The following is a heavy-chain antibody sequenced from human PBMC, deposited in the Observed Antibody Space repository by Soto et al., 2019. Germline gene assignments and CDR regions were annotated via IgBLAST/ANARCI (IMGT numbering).Heavy chain of an antibody. J-gene: IGHJ4*02. Sequence: EERLVQSGGGLVQPGGSLRLSCAASGFSVGGNYMSWVRQAPGKGLELVSLIYSGGNPFYADSMKGRFTLSRDNSNNMLYLRMDSLRAEDPAVYYCARGPNCDCWGQGTLVIVSS. D-gene: IGHD2-21*01. CDR3: ARGPNCDC. V-gene: IGHV3-53*01. CDR1: GFSVGGNY. CDR2: IYSGGNP.